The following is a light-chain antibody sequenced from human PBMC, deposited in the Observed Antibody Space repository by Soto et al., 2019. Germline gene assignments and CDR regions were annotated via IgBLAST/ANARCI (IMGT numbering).Light chain of an antibody. CDR1: RSDVGAYKY. CDR2: EVT. Sequence: QSALTQPPSASGSPGQSVTISCTGTRSDVGAYKYVSWYQQYPGKAPKLTIYEVTKRPSGVRDRFSGSKSGNTASLTVSGLQAEDEADYYCTSYVGNDIWVFGGGTKLTVL. CDR3: TSYVGNDIWV. J-gene: IGLJ3*02. V-gene: IGLV2-8*01.